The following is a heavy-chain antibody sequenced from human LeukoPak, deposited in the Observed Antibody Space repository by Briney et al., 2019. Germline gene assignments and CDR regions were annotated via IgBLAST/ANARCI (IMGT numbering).Heavy chain of an antibody. CDR3: ARDISSNYDILTGSPSGWFAP. CDR2: IYYSGST. V-gene: IGHV4-59*01. CDR1: GGSISSYY. D-gene: IGHD3-9*01. Sequence: TSETLSLTCTVSGGSISSYYWSWLRQPPGKGLEGSGNIYYSGSTNYNPSLKRRVTISVETSKKKFSLKMSSVTAADTAVYYCARDISSNYDILTGSPSGWFAPWGQGTLVTVSS. J-gene: IGHJ5*02.